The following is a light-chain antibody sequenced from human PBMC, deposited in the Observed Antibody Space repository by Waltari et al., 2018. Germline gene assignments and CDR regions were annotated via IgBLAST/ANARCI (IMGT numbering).Light chain of an antibody. Sequence: QLVLTQSPSASASLGASVKLTCTLSSGHSTNVIAWLQKRPEEGPRYLMKVNSEGSHNKGDEIPVSFSGSSSGAERYLTISSLQSEDEADYYCQTGGHGTWVFGGGTKLTVL. J-gene: IGLJ3*02. CDR3: QTGGHGTWV. CDR2: VNSEGSH. CDR1: SGHSTNV. V-gene: IGLV4-69*01.